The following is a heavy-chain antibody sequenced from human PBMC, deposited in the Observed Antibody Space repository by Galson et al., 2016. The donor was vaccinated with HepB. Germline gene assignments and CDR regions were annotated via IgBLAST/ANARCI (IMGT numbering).Heavy chain of an antibody. V-gene: IGHV3-23*01. Sequence: SLRLSCAASGFTFSSYVMIWVRQAPGKGLEWVSRITGIGGSTSCAESVKGRFTISRDNSKNTLYLQMNDLRVEDTAIYYCAKGSGQLLSNWPNVWGRGTSVIVSS. D-gene: IGHD1-1*01. J-gene: IGHJ6*02. CDR3: AKGSGQLLSNWPNV. CDR1: GFTFSSYV. CDR2: ITGIGGST.